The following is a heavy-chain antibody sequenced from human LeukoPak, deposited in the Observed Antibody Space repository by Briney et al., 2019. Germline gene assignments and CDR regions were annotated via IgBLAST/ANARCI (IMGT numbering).Heavy chain of an antibody. J-gene: IGHJ4*03. CDR2: IDHRGDT. CDR1: GGSFRRFY. V-gene: IGHV4-34*01. D-gene: IGHD5-24*01. CDR3: ARGATISETGYFDF. Sequence: SETLSLTCAVYGGSFRRFYWSWIRQSPGKGLEWIAEIDHRGDTNYNPSVKSRVTVSVDTSKNQFSLKVRSLSAADTAVYYCARGATISETGYFDFWGQGTLVTVSS.